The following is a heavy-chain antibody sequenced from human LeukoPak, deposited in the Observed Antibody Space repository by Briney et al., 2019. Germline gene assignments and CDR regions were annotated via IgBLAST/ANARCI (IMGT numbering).Heavy chain of an antibody. V-gene: IGHV4-39*07. Sequence: PSETLSLTCTVSGGSISSSSYYWGWIRQPPGKGLEWIGSIYYSGSTYYNPSLKSRVTISVDTSKNQFSLKLSSVTAADTAVYYCARVGYDFWSGYPNYYYYMDVWGKGTTVTVSS. CDR1: GGSISSSSYY. D-gene: IGHD3-3*01. CDR2: IYYSGST. CDR3: ARVGYDFWSGYPNYYYYMDV. J-gene: IGHJ6*03.